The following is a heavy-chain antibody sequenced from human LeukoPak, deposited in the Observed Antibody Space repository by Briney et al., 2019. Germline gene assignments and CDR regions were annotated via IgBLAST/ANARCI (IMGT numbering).Heavy chain of an antibody. CDR2: INTDGTVT. D-gene: IGHD6-19*01. CDR3: ATKQWLAPPPDS. Sequence: GGSLILSCAASGFTFSKYWMLWVRQAPGKGLESVSRINTDGTVTTDADSVKGRFTVSRDNADNTMFLQMNSVRDEDTAVYYCATKQWLAPPPDSWGQGTPVTVSS. J-gene: IGHJ4*02. V-gene: IGHV3-74*01. CDR1: GFTFSKYW.